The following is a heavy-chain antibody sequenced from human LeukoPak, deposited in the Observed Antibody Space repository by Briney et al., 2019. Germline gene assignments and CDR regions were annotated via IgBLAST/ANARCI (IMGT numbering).Heavy chain of an antibody. CDR3: AGSGGAAAGTFFDY. V-gene: IGHV4-34*01. Sequence: SETLSLTCAVYGGSFSGYYWSWIRQPPGKELEWIGEINHSGSTNYNPSLKSRVTISVDTSKNQFSLKLSSVTAADTAVYYCAGSGGAAAGTFFDYWGQGTLVTVSS. J-gene: IGHJ4*02. CDR2: INHSGST. CDR1: GGSFSGYY. D-gene: IGHD6-13*01.